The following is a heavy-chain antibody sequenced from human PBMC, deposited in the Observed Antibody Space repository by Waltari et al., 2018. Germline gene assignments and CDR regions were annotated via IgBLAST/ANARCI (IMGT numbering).Heavy chain of an antibody. Sequence: EVQLVESGGGLVQPGGSLRLSCSASGFMFSSYWLHWVRQAPGKGLVSVSNINPDGSNTRYADSVKGRFTISRDNAKNTLFLQMNSLRGEDTAVYYCVMYSSTFLGDCWGQGTLVNVSS. V-gene: IGHV3-74*01. CDR2: INPDGSNT. CDR1: GFMFSSYW. J-gene: IGHJ4*02. D-gene: IGHD6-13*01. CDR3: VMYSSTFLGDC.